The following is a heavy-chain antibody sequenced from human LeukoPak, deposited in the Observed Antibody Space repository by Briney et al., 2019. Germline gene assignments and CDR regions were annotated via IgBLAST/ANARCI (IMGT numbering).Heavy chain of an antibody. D-gene: IGHD2-2*01. CDR2: INHSGST. CDR3: ARGPDIVVVLGKAYFDY. Sequence: PSETMSLTCAVYGGSFSGYYWSWIRQPPGKGLEWIGEINHSGSTNYNPSLKSRVTISVDTSKTQFSLKLSSVTAADTAVYYCARGPDIVVVLGKAYFDYWGQGTLVTVSS. J-gene: IGHJ4*02. V-gene: IGHV4-34*01. CDR1: GGSFSGYY.